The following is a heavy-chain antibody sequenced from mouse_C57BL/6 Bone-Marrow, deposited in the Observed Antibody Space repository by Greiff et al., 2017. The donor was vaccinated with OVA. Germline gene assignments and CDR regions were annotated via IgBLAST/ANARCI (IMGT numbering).Heavy chain of an antibody. V-gene: IGHV14-4*01. J-gene: IGHJ4*01. CDR3: TTPPYYSNYVDAMDY. D-gene: IGHD2-5*01. CDR2: IDPENGDT. CDR1: GFNIKDDY. Sequence: VQLQQSGAELVRPGASVKLSCTASGFNIKDDYMHWVKQRPEQGLEWIGWIDPENGDTEYASQFQGKATITADTSSNTAYLQLSSLTSEDTAVYYCTTPPYYSNYVDAMDYWGQGTSVTVSS.